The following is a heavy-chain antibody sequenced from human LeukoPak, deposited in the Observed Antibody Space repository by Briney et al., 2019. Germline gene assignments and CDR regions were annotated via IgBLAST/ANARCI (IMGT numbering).Heavy chain of an antibody. CDR2: IYYSGST. Sequence: SETLSLTCTVSGGSISSDHWNWIRQPPGKGLEWIGCIYYSGSTYYNPSLKSRVTISVDMSKSQFSLRLTSVTAADTAVYSCARKNDFDIWGQGKLV. J-gene: IGHJ3*02. CDR3: ARKNDFDI. V-gene: IGHV4-59*01. CDR1: GGSISSDH. D-gene: IGHD2/OR15-2a*01.